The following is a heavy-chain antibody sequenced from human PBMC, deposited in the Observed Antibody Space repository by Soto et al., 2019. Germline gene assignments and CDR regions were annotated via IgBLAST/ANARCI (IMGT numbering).Heavy chain of an antibody. D-gene: IGHD4-4*01. CDR1: GGSISSKNYY. J-gene: IGHJ6*02. CDR3: ATPLGADYSLRLTGYGMDV. V-gene: IGHV4-39*01. CDR2: MYYSGST. Sequence: QLQLQESGPGLVKPWETLSLTCTVSGGSISSKNYYWAWIRQPPGKGLEWIASMYYSGSTYYNASLRSRVTTSADTSKHQFSLKLRFVTAADTAVYYWATPLGADYSLRLTGYGMDVWGQGTTVTVSS.